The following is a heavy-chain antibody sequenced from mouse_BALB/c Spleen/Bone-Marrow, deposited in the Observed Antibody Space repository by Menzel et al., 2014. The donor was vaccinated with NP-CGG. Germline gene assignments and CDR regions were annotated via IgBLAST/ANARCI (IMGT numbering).Heavy chain of an antibody. CDR3: AKGEPYLAWFAY. D-gene: IGHD5-1*01. J-gene: IGHJ3*01. V-gene: IGHV2-3*01. Sequence: VMLVESGPGLVAPSQSLSITCTVSGFSLTSYGVSWVRQPPGKGLEWLGVIWADGSTSYHSTLISRLSISKDNSESQVFLKLNSLQTDDTAAYYCAKGEPYLAWFAYWGQGTLVTVSA. CDR2: IWADGST. CDR1: GFSLTSYG.